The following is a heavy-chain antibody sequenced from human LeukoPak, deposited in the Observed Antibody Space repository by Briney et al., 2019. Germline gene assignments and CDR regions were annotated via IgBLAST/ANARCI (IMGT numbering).Heavy chain of an antibody. Sequence: GGSLRLPCAASGLPFSTNDMTWVRQAPGKGLEWVSAISGSGGSTYYADSVKGRFTISRDNSKNTLYLQMNSLRAEDTAVYYCAADPTYYDFWSGPGWGQGTLVTVSS. CDR3: AADPTYYDFWSGPG. J-gene: IGHJ4*02. CDR2: ISGSGGST. CDR1: GLPFSTND. V-gene: IGHV3-23*01. D-gene: IGHD3-3*01.